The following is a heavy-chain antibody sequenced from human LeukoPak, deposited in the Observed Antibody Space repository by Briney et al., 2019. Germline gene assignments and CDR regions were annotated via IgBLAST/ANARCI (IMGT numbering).Heavy chain of an antibody. CDR3: TRHGPRRCSGGSCSKGYFDY. CDR2: VYDSGSL. Sequence: SETLSLTCTVSGSSISSFYWSWIRQPPGKGLEWIGYVYDSGSLKYNPPLRSRVTISVDTSKNQFSLNLSSVTAADTAVYYCTRHGPRRCSGGSCSKGYFDYWGQGTLVTVSS. CDR1: GSSISSFY. D-gene: IGHD2-15*01. J-gene: IGHJ4*02. V-gene: IGHV4-59*08.